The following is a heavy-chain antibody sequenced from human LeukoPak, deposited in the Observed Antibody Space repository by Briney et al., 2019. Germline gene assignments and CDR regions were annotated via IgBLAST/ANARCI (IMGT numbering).Heavy chain of an antibody. CDR1: GGSFSGYY. V-gene: IGHV4-34*01. CDR2: INHSGST. D-gene: IGHD5-12*01. Sequence: KPSETLSLTCAVYGGSFSGYYWSWIRQPPGKGLEWIGEINHSGSTNYNPSLKSRVTISVDTSKNQFSLKLCSVTAADTAVYYCAREGAVDIVATIPYYYYYMDVWGKGTTVTVSS. J-gene: IGHJ6*03. CDR3: AREGAVDIVATIPYYYYYMDV.